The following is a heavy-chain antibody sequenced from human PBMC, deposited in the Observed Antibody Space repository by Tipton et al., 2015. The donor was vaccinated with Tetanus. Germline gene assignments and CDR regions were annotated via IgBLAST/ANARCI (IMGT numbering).Heavy chain of an antibody. CDR3: ARDPVVVTAIPYYFDS. J-gene: IGHJ4*02. Sequence: AAAGFSFDDFTMAWVRQPPGKGLEWVSSISSVGNYIYYADSVKGRFTISRDNAKNSLYLQMNSLRAEDTAVYYCARDPVVVTAIPYYFDSWGQGTVVSVSS. CDR2: ISSVGNYI. CDR1: GFSFDDFT. V-gene: IGHV3-21*06. D-gene: IGHD2-21*02.